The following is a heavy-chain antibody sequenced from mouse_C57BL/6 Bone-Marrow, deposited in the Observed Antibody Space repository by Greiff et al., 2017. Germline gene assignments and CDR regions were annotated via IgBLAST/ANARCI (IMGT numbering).Heavy chain of an antibody. V-gene: IGHV1-39*01. CDR2: INPNYGTT. D-gene: IGHD4-1*01. J-gene: IGHJ4*01. CDR1: GYSFTDYN. Sequence: VQLQQSGPELVKPGASVKISCKASGYSFTDYNMNWVKQSNGKSLEWIGVINPNYGTTSYNQKFKGKGTLTADKSSSTAYMQLNKLTSEDSAVSYVSTNCGRSPCNAMDNWGQGTSDTVSS. CDR3: STNCGRSPCNAMDN.